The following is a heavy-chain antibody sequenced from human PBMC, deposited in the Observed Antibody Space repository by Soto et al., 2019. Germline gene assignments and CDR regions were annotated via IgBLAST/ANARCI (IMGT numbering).Heavy chain of an antibody. D-gene: IGHD3-3*01. Sequence: PSETLSLTCTVSGGSISSYYWSWIRQPPGKGLEWIGYIYYSGSTNYNPSLKSRVTISVDTSKNQFSLKLSSVTAADTAVYYCARHRPRITIFGVAPGAVYMDVWGKGNTVTVSS. V-gene: IGHV4-59*08. CDR2: IYYSGST. J-gene: IGHJ6*03. CDR1: GGSISSYY. CDR3: ARHRPRITIFGVAPGAVYMDV.